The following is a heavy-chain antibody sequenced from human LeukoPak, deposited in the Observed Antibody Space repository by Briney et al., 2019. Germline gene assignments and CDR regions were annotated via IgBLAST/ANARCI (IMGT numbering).Heavy chain of an antibody. D-gene: IGHD3-10*01. CDR2: IYYSGST. J-gene: IGHJ4*02. CDR1: GGSISSSSYY. CDR3: ARSFFGSGTYLWY. Sequence: PSETLSLTCTVSGGSISSSSYYWGWIRQPPGKGLEWIGSIYYSGSTYYNPSLKSRVTISVDTSKNQFSLKLSSVTAADTAVYYCARSFFGSGTYLWYWGQGTLVTVSS. V-gene: IGHV4-39*07.